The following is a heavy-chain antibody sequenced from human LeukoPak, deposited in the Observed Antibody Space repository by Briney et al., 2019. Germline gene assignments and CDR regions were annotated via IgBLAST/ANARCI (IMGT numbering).Heavy chain of an antibody. CDR2: MNPNSGNT. CDR1: GYTFTSYD. J-gene: IGHJ3*02. V-gene: IGHV1-8*01. D-gene: IGHD3-10*01. Sequence: ASVTVSCKASGYTFTSYDINWVRQATGQGLEWMGWMNPNSGNTGYAQKFQGRVTMTRNTSISTAYMELSSLRSEDTAVYYCARGRGWRAVDAFDIWGQGTMVTVSS. CDR3: ARGRGWRAVDAFDI.